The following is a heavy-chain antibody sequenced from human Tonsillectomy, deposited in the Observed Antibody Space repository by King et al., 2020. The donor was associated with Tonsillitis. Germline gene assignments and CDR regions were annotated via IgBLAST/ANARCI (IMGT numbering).Heavy chain of an antibody. D-gene: IGHD6-13*01. CDR1: GFTFSNYG. CDR2: IRYDGRNK. J-gene: IGHJ4*02. V-gene: IGHV3-30*02. CDR3: AKEDYSSSWYVDY. Sequence: VQLVESGGGVVQPGGSLRLSCAASGFTFSNYGMHWVRQAPGKGLEWVAFIRYDGRNKFYADSVKGRFTISRDNSKNTLYLQMNSLRVEDTAVYYCAKEDYSSSWYVDYWGQGTLVTVSS.